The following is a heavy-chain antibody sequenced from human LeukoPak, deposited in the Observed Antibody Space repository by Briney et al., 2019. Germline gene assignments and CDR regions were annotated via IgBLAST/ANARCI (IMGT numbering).Heavy chain of an antibody. V-gene: IGHV4-30-2*01. CDR3: ARGAGLREYNWFDP. CDR1: GGSISSAGYY. Sequence: PSETLSLTCTVSGGSISSAGYYWSWIRQPPGKGLEWIGYIYHSGSTYYNPSLKSRVTISVDRSKNQFSLKLSSVTAADTAVYYCARGAGLREYNWFDPWGQGTLVTVSS. D-gene: IGHD4-17*01. J-gene: IGHJ5*02. CDR2: IYHSGST.